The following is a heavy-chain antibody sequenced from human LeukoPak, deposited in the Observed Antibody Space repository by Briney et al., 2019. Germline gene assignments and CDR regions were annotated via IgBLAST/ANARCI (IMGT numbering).Heavy chain of an antibody. CDR1: GYTFTGYY. Sequence: ASVKVSCKASGYTFTGYYMHWVRQAPGQGLEWMGWINPNSGGTNYAQKFQGRVTMTRDTSISTAYMELSRLRSDDTAVYYCARKRIQLVGSGDGAFDIWGQGTMVTVSS. D-gene: IGHD5-18*01. V-gene: IGHV1-2*02. J-gene: IGHJ3*02. CDR2: INPNSGGT. CDR3: ARKRIQLVGSGDGAFDI.